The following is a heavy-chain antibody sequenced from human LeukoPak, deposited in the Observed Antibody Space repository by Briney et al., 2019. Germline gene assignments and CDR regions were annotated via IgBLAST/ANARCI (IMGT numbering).Heavy chain of an antibody. J-gene: IGHJ3*02. CDR1: GGSISSYY. CDR2: IYDSGST. D-gene: IGHD4-11*01. CDR3: ARTTHRTSDAFDI. V-gene: IGHV4-59*01. Sequence: SETLSLTCTVSGGSISSYYWSWIRQPPGKGLEWIGYIYDSGSTNYNPSLKSRVTISVDTSKNQFSLKLSSATAADTAVYYCARTTHRTSDAFDIWGQGAMVTVSS.